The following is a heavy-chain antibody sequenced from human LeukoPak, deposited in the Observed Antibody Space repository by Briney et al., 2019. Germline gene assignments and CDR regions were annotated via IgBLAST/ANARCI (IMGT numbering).Heavy chain of an antibody. J-gene: IGHJ4*02. CDR3: ARDRGITGYSSGWSPILNFDY. CDR1: GYSISSGYY. V-gene: IGHV4-38-2*02. CDR2: IYHSGST. Sequence: SETLSLTCAVSGYSISSGYYWGWIRQPPGKGLEWIGSIYHSGSTYYNPSLKSRVTISVDTSKNQFSLKLSSVTAADTAAYYCARDRGITGYSSGWSPILNFDYWGQGTLVTVSS. D-gene: IGHD6-19*01.